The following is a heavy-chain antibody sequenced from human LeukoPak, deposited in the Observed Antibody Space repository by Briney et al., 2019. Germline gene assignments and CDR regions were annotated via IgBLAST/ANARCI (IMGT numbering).Heavy chain of an antibody. CDR1: GFTFSSYG. V-gene: IGHV3-23*01. CDR3: AKEGTYCSGGSCSPDYYMDV. Sequence: GGSLRLSCAASGFTFSSYGMSWVRQAPGKGLEWVSAISGSGGSTYYADSVKGRFTISRDNSKNTLYLQMNSLRAEDTAVYYCAKEGTYCSGGSCSPDYYMDVWGKGTTVTISS. CDR2: ISGSGGST. J-gene: IGHJ6*03. D-gene: IGHD2-15*01.